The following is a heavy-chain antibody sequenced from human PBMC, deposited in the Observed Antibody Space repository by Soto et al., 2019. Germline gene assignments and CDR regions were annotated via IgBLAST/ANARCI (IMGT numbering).Heavy chain of an antibody. V-gene: IGHV3-48*02. CDR2: ISGSSQTI. D-gene: IGHD2-15*01. Sequence: VGSLRLSCAASGFIFNTYSMNWVRQAPGKGLEWVSYISGSSQTIFYADSVRGRFTISRDNANNSTYLQMVSLRDEDTAVYYCARTLSWRRGPFDSWGQGTLVTVSS. CDR3: ARTLSWRRGPFDS. CDR1: GFIFNTYS. J-gene: IGHJ4*02.